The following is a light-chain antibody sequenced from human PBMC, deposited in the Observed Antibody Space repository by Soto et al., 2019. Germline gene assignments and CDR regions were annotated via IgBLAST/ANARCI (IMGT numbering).Light chain of an antibody. J-gene: IGKJ4*01. CDR2: GAS. CDR3: QHFNAYPLT. CDR1: QGISDY. Sequence: DIQLTQSPSFLSASVGDRVTISCRASQGISDYLAWYQQKPGKAPKLLIYGASTLQSGVPSRFSGSASGTAVTLTISSLQPEDFATYLGQHFNAYPLTFGGGTKLEIK. V-gene: IGKV1-9*01.